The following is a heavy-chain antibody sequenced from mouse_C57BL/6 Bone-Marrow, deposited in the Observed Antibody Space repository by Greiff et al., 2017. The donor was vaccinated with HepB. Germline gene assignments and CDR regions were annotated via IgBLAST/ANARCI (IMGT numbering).Heavy chain of an antibody. CDR1: GFTFSSYA. CDR3: ARARAPNNYFDY. J-gene: IGHJ2*01. CDR2: ISDGGSYT. Sequence: EVQLVESGGGLVKPGGSLKLSCAASGFTFSSYAMSWVRQTPEKRLEWVATISDGGSYTYYPDNVKDRFTISRDNAKNNLYLQMSHLKSEDTAMYYCARARAPNNYFDYWGQGTTLTVSS. V-gene: IGHV5-4*01. D-gene: IGHD3-3*01.